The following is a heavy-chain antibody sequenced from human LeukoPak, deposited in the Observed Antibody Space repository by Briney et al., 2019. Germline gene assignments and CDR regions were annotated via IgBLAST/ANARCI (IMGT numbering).Heavy chain of an antibody. CDR1: GGSISSGSYY. CDR3: ARRPIAVAGRREYFQH. J-gene: IGHJ1*01. CDR2: IYTSGST. D-gene: IGHD6-19*01. V-gene: IGHV4-61*02. Sequence: SETLSLTCTVSGGSISSGSYYWSWIRQPAGKGLEWIGRIYTSGSTNYNPSLKSRVTISVDTSKNQFSLKLSSVTAADTAVYYCARRPIAVAGRREYFQHWGQGTLVTVSS.